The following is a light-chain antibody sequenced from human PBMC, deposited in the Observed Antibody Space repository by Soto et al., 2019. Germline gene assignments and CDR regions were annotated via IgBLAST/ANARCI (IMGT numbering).Light chain of an antibody. Sequence: QSALTQPRSVSGSPGQSVTISCSGTNSDLGGYNFVSWYQHHPGKAPKLMIYDVSLRPSGVPDRFSASKSGNTASLAISGLQAEDEADYYCCSYAGSFTWVFGGWTKLTVL. CDR2: DVS. J-gene: IGLJ3*02. CDR3: CSYAGSFTWV. V-gene: IGLV2-11*01. CDR1: NSDLGGYNF.